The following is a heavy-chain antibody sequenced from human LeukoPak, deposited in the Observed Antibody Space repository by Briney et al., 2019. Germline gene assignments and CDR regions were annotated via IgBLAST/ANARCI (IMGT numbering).Heavy chain of an antibody. J-gene: IGHJ4*02. CDR3: AKVPYSSSWYAPEFDY. D-gene: IGHD6-13*01. V-gene: IGHV3-48*04. CDR1: GFTFNSYS. CDR2: ITSGSSLI. Sequence: QAGGSLRLSCAASGFTFNSYSMNWVRQAPGKGLEWVSHITSGSSLIHYADSVKGRFTISRDNAKNSLYLQMNSLRAEDTAVYYCAKVPYSSSWYAPEFDYWGQGTLVTVSS.